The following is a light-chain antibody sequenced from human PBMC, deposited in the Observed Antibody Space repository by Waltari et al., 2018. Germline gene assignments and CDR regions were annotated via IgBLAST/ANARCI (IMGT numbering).Light chain of an antibody. Sequence: DVVMTQSPLSLSVTLGQAASISCKSSQSLVHRDGNTHLNWFHQRPGQAPRRLIYRVSNRDSGVPDRFSSNGSGTYFTLKINKVEAEDVGLCYCMQGTRWPYTFGQGTKLDIK. J-gene: IGKJ2*01. CDR1: QSLVHRDGNTH. V-gene: IGKV2-30*02. CDR2: RVS. CDR3: MQGTRWPYT.